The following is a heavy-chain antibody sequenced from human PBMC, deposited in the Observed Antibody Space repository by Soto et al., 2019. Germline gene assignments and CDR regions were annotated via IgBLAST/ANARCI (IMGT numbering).Heavy chain of an antibody. V-gene: IGHV4-4*07. Sequence: SETLSLTCTVAGGSISSYYWSWIRQPAGKGLEWIGRIYTSGSTNYNPSLKSRVTMSVDTSKNQFSLKLSSVTAADTAVDYGARDQGDYVCRNYNWFDPWGQGTLVTVS. D-gene: IGHD4-17*01. CDR3: ARDQGDYVCRNYNWFDP. CDR2: IYTSGST. J-gene: IGHJ5*02. CDR1: GGSISSYY.